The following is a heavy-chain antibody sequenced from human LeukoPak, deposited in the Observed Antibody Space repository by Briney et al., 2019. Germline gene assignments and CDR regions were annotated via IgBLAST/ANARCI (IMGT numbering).Heavy chain of an antibody. D-gene: IGHD1-26*01. CDR2: INNSGSTI. Sequence: GGSLPLTCASSGFTFSYYYMSWMRQPPARELEWVSYINNSGSTIYYSDSLRDRFFISMDNAKNSLYLQMNRLRAEDTAVYYCARAPEFRLVGVPKGPFDPWGQGTLVTVSS. CDR3: ARAPEFRLVGVPKGPFDP. CDR1: GFTFSYYY. V-gene: IGHV3-11*01. J-gene: IGHJ5*02.